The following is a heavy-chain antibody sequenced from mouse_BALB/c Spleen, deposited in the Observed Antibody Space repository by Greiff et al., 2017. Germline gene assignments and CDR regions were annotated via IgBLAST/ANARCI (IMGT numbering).Heavy chain of an antibody. CDR3: ARPSYGNYVGAMDY. CDR1: GYSITSDYA. Sequence: EVKLVESGPGLVKPSQSLSLTCTVTGYSITSDYAWNWIRQFPGNKLEWMGYISYSGSTSYNPSLKSRISITRDTSKNQFFLQLNSVTTEDTATYYCARPSYGNYVGAMDYWGQGTSVTVSS. J-gene: IGHJ4*01. CDR2: ISYSGST. D-gene: IGHD2-10*01. V-gene: IGHV3-2*02.